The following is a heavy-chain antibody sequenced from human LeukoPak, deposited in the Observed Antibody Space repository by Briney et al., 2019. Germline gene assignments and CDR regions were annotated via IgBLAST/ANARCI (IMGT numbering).Heavy chain of an antibody. CDR3: ARDPFNWSFDY. D-gene: IGHD1-1*01. J-gene: IGHJ4*02. CDR1: GGSISSGGYS. CDR2: IYHSGST. Sequence: SETLSLTCAVSGGSISSGGYSWSWIRQPPGKGLEWIGEIYHSGSTNYNPSLKSRVTISVDKSKNQFSLKLSSVTAADTAVYYCARDPFNWSFDYWGQGTLVTVSS. V-gene: IGHV4-30-2*01.